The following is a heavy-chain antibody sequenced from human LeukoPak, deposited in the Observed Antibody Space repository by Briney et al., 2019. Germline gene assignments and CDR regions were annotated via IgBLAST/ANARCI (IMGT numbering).Heavy chain of an antibody. D-gene: IGHD1-14*01. CDR2: INPNSGGT. CDR1: GGTFSSYA. J-gene: IGHJ4*02. CDR3: ARDKRYNFDY. Sequence: ASVKVSCKASGGTFSSYAISWVRQAPGQGLEWMGRINPNSGGTNYAQKFQGRVTMTRDTSISTAYMELSRLRSDDTAVYYCARDKRYNFDYWGQGTLVTVSS. V-gene: IGHV1-2*06.